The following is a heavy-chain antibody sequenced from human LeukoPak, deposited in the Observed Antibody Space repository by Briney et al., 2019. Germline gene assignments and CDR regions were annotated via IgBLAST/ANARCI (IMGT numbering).Heavy chain of an antibody. CDR2: INSDGSFT. Sequence: PGGSLRLFSAASGFTFSRYWMHWVRQAPGKGLVWVSRINSDGSFTSYADSVKGRFTISRDNAKNTLYVQMNSLRVEDTAVYYCAKEWSLGAFDIWGQGTKVTVTS. V-gene: IGHV3-74*01. J-gene: IGHJ3*02. D-gene: IGHD1-26*01. CDR3: AKEWSLGAFDI. CDR1: GFTFSRYW.